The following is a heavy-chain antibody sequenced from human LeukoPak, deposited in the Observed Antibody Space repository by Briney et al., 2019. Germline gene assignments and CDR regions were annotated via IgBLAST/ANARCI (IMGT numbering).Heavy chain of an antibody. V-gene: IGHV1-8*02. Sequence: ASVKVSCKASGYTFTGYYMHWVRQAPGQGLEWMGWMNPNSGNTGYAQKFQGRVTMTRDMSTSTVYMELSSLRSEDTAVYYCARVWGIVPQRNWFDPWGQGTLVTVSS. CDR3: ARVWGIVPQRNWFDP. CDR2: MNPNSGNT. D-gene: IGHD3-16*01. CDR1: GYTFTGYY. J-gene: IGHJ5*02.